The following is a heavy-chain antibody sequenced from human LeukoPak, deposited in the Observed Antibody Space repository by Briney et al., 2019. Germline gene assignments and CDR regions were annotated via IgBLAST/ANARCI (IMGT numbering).Heavy chain of an antibody. CDR2: ISSSGSTI. D-gene: IGHD3-10*01. CDR1: GFTFSDYY. J-gene: IGHJ5*02. V-gene: IGHV3-11*04. Sequence: GGSLRLSCAASGFTFSDYYMSWIRQAPGKGLEWVSYISSSGSTIYYADSVKGRFTISRDNAKNTLYLQMNSLRAEDTAVYYCARVAFGELFWFDPWGQGTLVTVSS. CDR3: ARVAFGELFWFDP.